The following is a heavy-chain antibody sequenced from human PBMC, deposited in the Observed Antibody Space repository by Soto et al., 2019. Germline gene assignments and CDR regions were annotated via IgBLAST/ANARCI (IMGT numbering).Heavy chain of an antibody. CDR1: GGSFSGYY. Sequence: PXETLSLTCAVYGGSFSGYYWSWIRQPPGKGLEWIGEINHSGSTNYNPSLKSRVTISVDTSKNQFSLKLSSVTAADTAVYYCARCTYYYDSSGFRTYYFDYWGQGNLVTVSS. D-gene: IGHD3-22*01. CDR2: INHSGST. J-gene: IGHJ4*02. CDR3: ARCTYYYDSSGFRTYYFDY. V-gene: IGHV4-34*01.